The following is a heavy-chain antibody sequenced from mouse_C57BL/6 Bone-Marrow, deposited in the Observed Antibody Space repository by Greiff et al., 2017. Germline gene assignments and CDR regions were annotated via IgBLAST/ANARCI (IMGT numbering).Heavy chain of an antibody. CDR1: GFTFSSYA. CDR3: ARWLLGAIDY. J-gene: IGHJ4*01. V-gene: IGHV5-4*01. D-gene: IGHD2-3*01. CDR2: ISDGGSYT. Sequence: EVHLVESGGGLVKPGGSLKLSCAASGFTFSSYAMSWVRQTPEKRLEWVATISDGGSYTYYPDNVKGRFTISRDNAKNNLYLQMSHLKSEDTAMYYWARWLLGAIDYWGQGTSVTVSS.